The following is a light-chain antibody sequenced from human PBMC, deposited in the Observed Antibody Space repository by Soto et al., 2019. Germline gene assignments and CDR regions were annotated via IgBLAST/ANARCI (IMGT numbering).Light chain of an antibody. CDR2: EDS. J-gene: IGLJ3*02. CDR1: NIGSKS. Sequence: SYELTQPPSVSVAPGQTARITCGGNNIGSKSVHWYQKKPGQAPVLVVYEDSDRPSAIPERLSGSNSGNTATLTISRVEAGDEADYYCRVWDSSSDHPVFGGGTKVTVL. V-gene: IGLV3-21*02. CDR3: RVWDSSSDHPV.